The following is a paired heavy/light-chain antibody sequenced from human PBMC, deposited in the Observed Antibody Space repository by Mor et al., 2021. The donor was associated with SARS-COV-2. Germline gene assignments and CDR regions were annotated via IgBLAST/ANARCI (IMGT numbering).Heavy chain of an antibody. CDR2: IYTSGST. CDR1: GGSISSYY. J-gene: IGHJ6*02. V-gene: IGHV4-4*07. Sequence: QVQLQESGPGLVKPSETLSLTCTVSGGSISSYYWSWIRQPAGKGLEWIGRIYTSGSTNYNPSLKSRVTMSVDTSKNQFSLKLSSVTAADTAVYYCARCHRSGWTTGDRYYYYYGMDVWGQGTTVTVSS. CDR3: ARCHRSGWTTGDRYYYYYGMDV. D-gene: IGHD6-19*01.
Light chain of an antibody. V-gene: IGKV2-28*01. CDR1: QSLLHSNGYNY. CDR3: MQALQTQAT. CDR2: LGS. Sequence: DIVMTQSPLSLPVTPGEPASISCRSSQSLLHSNGYNYLDWYLQKPGQSPQLLIYLGSNRASGVPDRFSGSGSGTDFTLKISRVEAEDVGVYYCMQALQTQATFGPGTKVDIK. J-gene: IGKJ3*01.